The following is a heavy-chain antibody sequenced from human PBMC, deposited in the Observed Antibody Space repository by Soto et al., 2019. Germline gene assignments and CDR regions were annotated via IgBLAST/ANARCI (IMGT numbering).Heavy chain of an antibody. CDR1: GGSFSGYY. V-gene: IGHV4-34*01. Sequence: SETLSLTCAVYGGSFSGYYWSWIRQPPGKGLEWIGEINHSGSTNYNPSLKSRVTISVDTSKNQFSLKLSSVTAADTAVYYCARGHNWNYERLDPWGQGTLVTVPQ. J-gene: IGHJ5*02. CDR2: INHSGST. D-gene: IGHD1-7*01. CDR3: ARGHNWNYERLDP.